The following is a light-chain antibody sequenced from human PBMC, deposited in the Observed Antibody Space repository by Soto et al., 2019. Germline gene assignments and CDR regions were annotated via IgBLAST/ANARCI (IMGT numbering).Light chain of an antibody. Sequence: EIVLTQSPGTLSLSPGERATLSCRASQSVSSSSLAWYQQTPGQAPRLLIYGASSRATGIPDRFSGSGSGADFSLTINRLQPEDFAVYYCLHYDNSPLYTFGQGTKLEIK. CDR1: QSVSSSS. CDR3: LHYDNSPLYT. J-gene: IGKJ2*01. CDR2: GAS. V-gene: IGKV3-20*01.